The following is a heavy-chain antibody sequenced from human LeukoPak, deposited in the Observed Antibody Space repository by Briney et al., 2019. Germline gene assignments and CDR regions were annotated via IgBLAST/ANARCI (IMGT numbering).Heavy chain of an antibody. CDR1: GYTFTSYG. CDR3: ARVRFPRTQGPAAPYYFDY. J-gene: IGHJ4*02. Sequence: ASVKVSCKASGYTFTSYGINWVRQATGHGLEWMGWMNPNSGNTGYAQKFHGRVTITRDTSISTAYMELGGLKSDDTAVYYCARVRFPRTQGPAAPYYFDYWGQGTLVAVSS. V-gene: IGHV1-8*02. CDR2: MNPNSGNT. D-gene: IGHD3-16*01.